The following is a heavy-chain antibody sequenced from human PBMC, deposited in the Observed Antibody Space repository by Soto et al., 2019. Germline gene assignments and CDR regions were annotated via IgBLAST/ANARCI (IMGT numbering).Heavy chain of an antibody. V-gene: IGHV1-2*02. CDR3: ARVRFRSIAARPGKNYFDY. J-gene: IGHJ4*02. D-gene: IGHD6-6*01. Sequence: GGSVNVSFKSSGYTFTGYYIHWVRQAPGQGLECMGWINPNSGGTNYAQKFQGRVTMTRDTSISTAYMELSRLRSDDTAVYYCARVRFRSIAARPGKNYFDYWGQGTLVTVSS. CDR1: GYTFTGYY. CDR2: INPNSGGT.